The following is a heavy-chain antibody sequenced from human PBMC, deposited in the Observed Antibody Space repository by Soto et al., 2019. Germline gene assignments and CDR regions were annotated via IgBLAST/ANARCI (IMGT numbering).Heavy chain of an antibody. CDR2: ISYDGSNK. CDR3: ARAYYDFWSGYRIHGMDV. J-gene: IGHJ6*02. V-gene: IGHV3-30-3*01. Sequence: GGSLRLSCAASGFTFSSYAMHGVRQAPGKGLEWVAVISYDGSNKYYADSVKGRFTISRDNSKNTLYLQMNSLRAEDTAVYYCARAYYDFWSGYRIHGMDVWGQGTTVTVSS. CDR1: GFTFSSYA. D-gene: IGHD3-3*01.